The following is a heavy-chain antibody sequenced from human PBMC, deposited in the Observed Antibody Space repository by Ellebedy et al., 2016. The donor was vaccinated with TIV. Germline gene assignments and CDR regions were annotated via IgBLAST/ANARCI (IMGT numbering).Heavy chain of an antibody. CDR3: ARDGIVGGTTEYYFDY. Sequence: GESLKISCAASGFTFSGYWMHWVRQAPGKGLVWVSRINNDGSDTSYADSVKGRFTISRDNAKNTLYLQMNSLRAEDTAVYYCARDGIVGGTTEYYFDYWGQGTLVTVSS. D-gene: IGHD1-26*01. CDR2: INNDGSDT. CDR1: GFTFSGYW. J-gene: IGHJ4*02. V-gene: IGHV3-74*01.